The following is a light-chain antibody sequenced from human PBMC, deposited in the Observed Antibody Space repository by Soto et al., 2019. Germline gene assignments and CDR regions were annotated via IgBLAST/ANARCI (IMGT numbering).Light chain of an antibody. Sequence: EIVLTQSPGTLSLSPGERATLSCRASQSVSSSYLAWYQQKPGQAPRLLIDGASSRATGIPDRFSGSGSGTDFTLTISRLEPEEFAVYYCQQYDSSPLAFGGGTNVDIK. V-gene: IGKV3-20*01. CDR1: QSVSSSY. CDR3: QQYDSSPLA. J-gene: IGKJ4*01. CDR2: GAS.